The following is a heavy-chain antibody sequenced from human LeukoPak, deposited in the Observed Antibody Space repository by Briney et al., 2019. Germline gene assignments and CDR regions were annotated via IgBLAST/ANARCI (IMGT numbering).Heavy chain of an antibody. J-gene: IGHJ4*02. CDR2: INSDGSST. CDR3: ARVISEEQFDFDY. D-gene: IGHD6-6*01. Sequence: GGSLRLSCAASGFTFGSYWMHWVRQAPGKGLVWVSRINSDGSSTSYADSVKGRFTISRDNAKNTLSLQMNSLRAEDTAVYYCARVISEEQFDFDYWGQGTLVTVSS. CDR1: GFTFGSYW. V-gene: IGHV3-74*01.